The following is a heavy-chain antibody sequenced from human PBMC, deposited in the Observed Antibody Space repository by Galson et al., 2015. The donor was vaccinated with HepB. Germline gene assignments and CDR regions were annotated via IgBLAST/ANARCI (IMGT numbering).Heavy chain of an antibody. CDR3: ARHYFRRGTDGDPTPYNWLDT. CDR1: AGSINSYY. J-gene: IGHJ5*01. CDR2: IYPSGNT. D-gene: IGHD2-21*02. Sequence: SETLSLTCTASAGSINSYYWTWIRQPPGKGLEYIGYIYPSGNTDYNPSLKSRVTISVDTSKNQFSLRLTSVTAADTAMYYCARHYFRRGTDGDPTPYNWLDTWGQGTLVTVSS. V-gene: IGHV4-59*08.